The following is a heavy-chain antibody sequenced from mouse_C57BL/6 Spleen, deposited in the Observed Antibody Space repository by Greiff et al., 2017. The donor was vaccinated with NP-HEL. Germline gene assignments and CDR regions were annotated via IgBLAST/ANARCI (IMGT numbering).Heavy chain of an antibody. J-gene: IGHJ3*01. D-gene: IGHD2-2*01. Sequence: QVQLKESGAELVKPGASVKISCKASGYAFSSYWMNWVKQRPGKGLEWIGQIYPGDGDTNYNGKFKGKATLTADKSSSTAYMQLSSLTSEDSAVYFCARSLGYDSDAYWGQGTLVTVSA. V-gene: IGHV1-80*01. CDR3: ARSLGYDSDAY. CDR1: GYAFSSYW. CDR2: IYPGDGDT.